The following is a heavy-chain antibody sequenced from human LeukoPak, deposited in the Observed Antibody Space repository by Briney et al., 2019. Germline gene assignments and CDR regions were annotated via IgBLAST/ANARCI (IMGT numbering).Heavy chain of an antibody. V-gene: IGHV3-11*04. CDR2: ISSSGSTI. CDR3: ARDYAGYSGYWNYYYYYMDV. J-gene: IGHJ6*03. Sequence: GGSLRLSCAASGFTFSDYYVSWIRQAPGKGLEWVSYISSSGSTIYYAGSVKGRFTISRDNAKNSLYLQMNSLRAEDTAVYYCARDYAGYSGYWNYYYYYMDVWGKGTTVTVSS. D-gene: IGHD5-12*01. CDR1: GFTFSDYY.